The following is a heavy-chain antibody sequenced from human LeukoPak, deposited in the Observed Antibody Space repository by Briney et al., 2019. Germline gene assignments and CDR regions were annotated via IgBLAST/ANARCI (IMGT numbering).Heavy chain of an antibody. V-gene: IGHV1-46*01. CDR1: GYTFTSYY. J-gene: IGHJ6*02. CDR3: ARVQSGGIAVAGTYGMDV. CDR2: INPSGGST. D-gene: IGHD6-19*01. Sequence: ASVKVSCKASGYTFTSYYMHWVRQTPGQGLEWMGIINPSGGSTSYAQKFQGRVTMTRDTSTSTVYMELSSLRSEDTAVYYCARVQSGGIAVAGTYGMDVWGQGTTVTVSS.